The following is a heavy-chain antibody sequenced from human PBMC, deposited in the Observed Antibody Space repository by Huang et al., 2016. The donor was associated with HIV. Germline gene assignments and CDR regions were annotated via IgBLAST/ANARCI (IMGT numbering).Heavy chain of an antibody. V-gene: IGHV1-46*01. Sequence: QVQLVQSGAEVKKPGASVKISCKASGYTFTTYHMHWVRQAPGQGLEWRGMINPRGGSTRYAQTCQGRVTMTSDTSTSTVYMELSSLTPEDTAVYYCARALLLFGLGSPLDFWGQGSLVTVSS. CDR2: INPRGGST. CDR3: ARALLLFGLGSPLDF. J-gene: IGHJ4*02. CDR1: GYTFTTYH. D-gene: IGHD3-10*01.